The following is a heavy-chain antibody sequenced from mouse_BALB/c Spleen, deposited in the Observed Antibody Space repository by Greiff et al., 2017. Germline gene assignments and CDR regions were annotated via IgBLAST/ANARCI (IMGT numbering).Heavy chain of an antibody. J-gene: IGHJ4*01. CDR2: ISYDGSN. V-gene: IGHV3-6*02. Sequence: EVKLVESGPGLVKPSQSLSLTCSVTGYSITSGYYWNWIRQFPGNKLEWMGYISYDGSNNYNPSLKNRISITRDTSKNQFFLKLNSVTTEDTATYYCASPQLTTGGYAMDYWGQGTSVTVSS. D-gene: IGHD3-3*01. CDR3: ASPQLTTGGYAMDY. CDR1: GYSITSGYY.